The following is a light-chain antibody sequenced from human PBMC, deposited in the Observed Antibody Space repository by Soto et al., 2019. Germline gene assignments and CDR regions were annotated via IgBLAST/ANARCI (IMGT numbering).Light chain of an antibody. V-gene: IGKV3-20*01. CDR1: QAISANY. CDR3: QQYGSSPPIT. Sequence: EIVLTQSPGTLSLSPGEGTSLSCSAIQAISANYLAWYQHKPGQAPRLLMYGASSQATGIPDRFSGSESGTDFTLTISRLDPEDFAVYYCQQYGSSPPITFGQGTKVDI. J-gene: IGKJ1*01. CDR2: GAS.